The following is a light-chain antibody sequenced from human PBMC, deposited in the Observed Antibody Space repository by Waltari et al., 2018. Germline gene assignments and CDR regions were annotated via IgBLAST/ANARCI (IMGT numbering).Light chain of an antibody. CDR2: AAS. Sequence: DIQMTQSPSSLSASVGDRVAITCRASQSINNYVNWYQQKPGQAPKLLIFAASTLQTGVTSRFSGSGSGTDFTLTISSLQPEDFATYYCQQSYNNPRAFGQGTKVEIK. CDR1: QSINNY. V-gene: IGKV1-39*01. CDR3: QQSYNNPRA. J-gene: IGKJ1*01.